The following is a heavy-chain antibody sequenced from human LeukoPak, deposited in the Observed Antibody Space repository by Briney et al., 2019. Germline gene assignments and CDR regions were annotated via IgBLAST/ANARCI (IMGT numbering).Heavy chain of an antibody. V-gene: IGHV5-10-1*01. Sequence: GESLKISCKGSGYSFTSYWISWVRQMPGKGLEWMVRIDPSDSYTNYSPSFQGHVTISADKSISTAYLQWSSLKASDTAMYYCARQTMVRGVYYYGMDVWGKGTTVTVSS. D-gene: IGHD3-10*01. J-gene: IGHJ6*04. CDR2: IDPSDSYT. CDR1: GYSFTSYW. CDR3: ARQTMVRGVYYYGMDV.